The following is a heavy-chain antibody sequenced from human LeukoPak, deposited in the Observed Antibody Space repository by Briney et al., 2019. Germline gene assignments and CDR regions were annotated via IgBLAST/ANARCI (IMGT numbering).Heavy chain of an antibody. CDR1: GFTFSSYG. D-gene: IGHD3-16*01. J-gene: IGHJ4*02. Sequence: GGSLRLSCAASGFTFSSYGMHWVRQAPGKGLEWVALISYDGSNKYYADSVKGRFTISRDNSKNTLYLQMNSLRAEDTAVYYCAKGGVYDYWGQGTLVTVSS. CDR2: ISYDGSNK. CDR3: AKGGVYDY. V-gene: IGHV3-30*18.